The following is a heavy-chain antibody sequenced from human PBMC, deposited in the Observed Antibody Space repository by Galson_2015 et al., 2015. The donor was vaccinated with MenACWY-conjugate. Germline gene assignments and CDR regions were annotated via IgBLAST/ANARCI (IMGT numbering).Heavy chain of an antibody. CDR2: MRYDGSDG. CDR1: GFTFSAYG. D-gene: IGHD3-10*01. V-gene: IGHV3-30*02. CDR3: AKDKIYFGSGSYLYYFDY. J-gene: IGHJ4*02. Sequence: RLSCATSGFTFSAYGMHWVRQAPGKGLEWLAFMRYDGSDGTYADSVKGRFIISRDDSRRTLSLQMNNLTTEDTAVYFCAKDKIYFGSGSYLYYFDYWGQGTLVTVSS.